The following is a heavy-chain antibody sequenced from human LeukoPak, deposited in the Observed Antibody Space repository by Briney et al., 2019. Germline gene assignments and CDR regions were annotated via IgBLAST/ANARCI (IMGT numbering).Heavy chain of an antibody. Sequence: SETLSLTCAVSGGSITSSNWWTWVRQPPGKGLEWIGEIYHGGIRNYNPSLQSRVTMSVDTSKNLFSLKLSSVTAADTAMYYCARVYCGTSSCYYFVYWGQGALVTVSS. D-gene: IGHD2-2*01. CDR1: GGSITSSNW. CDR3: ARVYCGTSSCYYFVY. V-gene: IGHV4-4*02. J-gene: IGHJ4*02. CDR2: IYHGGIR.